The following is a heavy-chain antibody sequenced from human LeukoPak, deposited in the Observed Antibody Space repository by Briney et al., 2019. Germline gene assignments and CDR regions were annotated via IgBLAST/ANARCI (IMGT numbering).Heavy chain of an antibody. J-gene: IGHJ4*02. CDR2: ISYDGSNK. Sequence: GRSLRLSCAASGFTFDDYAMHWVRQAPGKGLEWVAVISYDGSNKYYADSVKGRFTISRDNSKNTLYLQMNSLRAEDTAVYYCARDEGLASGSSDYWGQGTLVTVSS. V-gene: IGHV3-30*03. CDR1: GFTFDDYA. D-gene: IGHD1-26*01. CDR3: ARDEGLASGSSDY.